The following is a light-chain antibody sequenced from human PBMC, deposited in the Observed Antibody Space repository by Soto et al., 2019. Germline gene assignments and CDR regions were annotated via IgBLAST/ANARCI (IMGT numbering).Light chain of an antibody. CDR3: QSYDCSLSGVV. V-gene: IGLV1-40*01. CDR1: SSNIGAGYD. Sequence: QYVLTQPPSVSGAPGQRVTISCTGSSSNIGAGYDVHWYQQLPGTAPKLLIYGNSNRPSGVPDRFSGSKSGTSASLAITGLQAEDEADYYCQSYDCSLSGVVFGGGTKLTVL. CDR2: GNS. J-gene: IGLJ2*01.